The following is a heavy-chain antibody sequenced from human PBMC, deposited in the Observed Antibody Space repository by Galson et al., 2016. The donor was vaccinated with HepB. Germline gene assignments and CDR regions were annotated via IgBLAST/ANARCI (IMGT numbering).Heavy chain of an antibody. J-gene: IGHJ6*04. CDR3: AKGQQAFFTYFYTMDV. CDR1: GFRFSGSA. Sequence: SLRLSCAASGFRFSGSAMSWVRRAPGKGLEWVAGISGVGGSPHYLGSVKGRFTVSRDNSKSTLYLEMNSLRVEDTALYFCAKGQQAFFTYFYTMDVWGRGSAVTVSS. V-gene: IGHV3-23*01. CDR2: ISGVGGSP. D-gene: IGHD6-13*01.